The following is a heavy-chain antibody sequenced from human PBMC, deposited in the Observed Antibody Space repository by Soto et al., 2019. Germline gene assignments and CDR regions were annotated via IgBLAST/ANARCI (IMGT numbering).Heavy chain of an antibody. CDR1: GYSFTTYW. Sequence: GESLKISCNGSGYSFTTYWIGWVRQMPGKGLEWMGIIYPGDSDTRYSPSFQGQVTISADKYISTAYLQWSSLKASDTAMYYCARKDSSSAFDYWGQGTLVTVSS. CDR2: IYPGDSDT. V-gene: IGHV5-51*01. CDR3: ARKDSSSAFDY. D-gene: IGHD3-22*01. J-gene: IGHJ4*02.